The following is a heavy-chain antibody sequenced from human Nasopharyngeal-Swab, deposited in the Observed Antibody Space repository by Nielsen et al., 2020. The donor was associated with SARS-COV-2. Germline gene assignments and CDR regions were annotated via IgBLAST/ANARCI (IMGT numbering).Heavy chain of an antibody. CDR1: GFTFSDYY. CDR2: ISSSSSDT. J-gene: IGHJ4*02. V-gene: IGHV3-11*06. Sequence: SLKISCAASGFTFSDYYMSWIRQAPGKGLEWVSNISSSSSDTNYADSVKGRFIISRDNAKNSLYLQMNSLRAEDTAVYYCARYSSGWNFDYWGQGILVTVSS. CDR3: ARYSSGWNFDY. D-gene: IGHD6-19*01.